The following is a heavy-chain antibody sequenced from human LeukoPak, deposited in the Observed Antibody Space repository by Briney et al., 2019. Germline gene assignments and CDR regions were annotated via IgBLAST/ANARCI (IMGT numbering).Heavy chain of an antibody. CDR3: ARHPYYYGSGSYYNTYYFDY. D-gene: IGHD3-10*01. J-gene: IGHJ4*02. CDR2: IYYSGST. V-gene: IGHV4-39*01. Sequence: PSETLSLTCTVSGGSISSSSYYWGWIRQPPGKGLEWIGSIYYSGSTYYNPSLKSRVTISVDTSKNQFSLKLSSVTAADTAVYYCARHPYYYGSGSYYNTYYFDYWGQGTLVTVSS. CDR1: GGSISSSSYY.